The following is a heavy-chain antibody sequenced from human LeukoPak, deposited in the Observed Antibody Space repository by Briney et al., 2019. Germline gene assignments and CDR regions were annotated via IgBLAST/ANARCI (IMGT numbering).Heavy chain of an antibody. CDR1: GYTFTSYD. CDR2: MNPNSGNT. D-gene: IGHD2-2*01. CDR3: ATVPAATDYYYVDV. V-gene: IGHV1-8*01. J-gene: IGHJ6*03. Sequence: GASVKVSCKASGYTFTSYDINWVRQATGQGLEWMGWMNPNSGNTGYAQKFQGRVTMTRNTSISTAYMELSSLRSEDTAVYYCATVPAATDYYYVDVWGKGTTVTVSS.